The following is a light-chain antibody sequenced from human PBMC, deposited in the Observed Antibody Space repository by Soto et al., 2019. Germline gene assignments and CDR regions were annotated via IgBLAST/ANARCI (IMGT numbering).Light chain of an antibody. J-gene: IGKJ1*01. V-gene: IGKV3-20*01. Sequence: EIMLSQSPATLSLSAGERATLCGGASQSVSSYLAWYQQKPGQAPRLLIYGASSRASGIPDRFSGSGSGTDFTLSINILEPEDFAVYYCQQYDSSPWTFGQGALV. CDR3: QQYDSSPWT. CDR2: GAS. CDR1: QSVSSY.